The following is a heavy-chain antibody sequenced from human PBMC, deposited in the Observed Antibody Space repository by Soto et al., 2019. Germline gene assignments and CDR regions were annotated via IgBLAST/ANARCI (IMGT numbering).Heavy chain of an antibody. V-gene: IGHV4-59*01. CDR2: IFYSGST. J-gene: IGHJ4*02. D-gene: IGHD5-18*01. CDR3: ARGAADTAMVDS. CDR1: GGSIRSYY. Sequence: PETLSLTCTVSGGSIRSYYWTWIRQPPGKGLEWLGYIFYSGSTFYNPSLKSRVTISIHTSKSQFSLQLTSVTAADTAVYYCARGAADTAMVDSWGQGTLATVSS.